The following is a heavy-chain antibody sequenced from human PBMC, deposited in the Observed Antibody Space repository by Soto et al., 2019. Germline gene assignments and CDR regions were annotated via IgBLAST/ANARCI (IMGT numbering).Heavy chain of an antibody. CDR2: IIPIFGTA. Sequence: SVKVSCKASGGTFSSYAISWVRQAPGQGLEWMGGIIPIFGTANYAQKFQGRVTITADESTSTAYMELSSLRSEDTAVYYCARDLLPSLYYYDSSGPSRIMIEAFEIWGQGTMGT. V-gene: IGHV1-69*13. J-gene: IGHJ3*02. CDR1: GGTFSSYA. CDR3: ARDLLPSLYYYDSSGPSRIMIEAFEI. D-gene: IGHD3-22*01.